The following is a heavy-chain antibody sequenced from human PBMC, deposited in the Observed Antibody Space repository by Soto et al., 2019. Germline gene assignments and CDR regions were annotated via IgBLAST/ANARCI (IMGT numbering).Heavy chain of an antibody. Sequence: VGSLRLSCAASVFTFSSYGMHCVRHSPGKGLEWVAVIWYDGSNKYYADSVKGRFTISRDNSKNTLYLQMNSLRAEDTAVYYCARDRYCSGGSCYPANRDAFDIWGQGTMVSVSS. V-gene: IGHV3-33*08. D-gene: IGHD2-15*01. J-gene: IGHJ3*02. CDR2: IWYDGSNK. CDR3: ARDRYCSGGSCYPANRDAFDI. CDR1: VFTFSSYG.